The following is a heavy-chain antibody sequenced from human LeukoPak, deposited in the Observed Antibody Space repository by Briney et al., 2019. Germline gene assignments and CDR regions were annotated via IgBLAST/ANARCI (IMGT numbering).Heavy chain of an antibody. CDR2: ISSNGGST. V-gene: IGHV3-64*01. CDR1: GFTFSSYA. Sequence: PGGSLRLSCAASGFTFSSYAMHWVRQAPGKGLEYVSAISSNGGSTYYANSAKGRFTISRDNSKNTLYLQMGSLRAEDMAVYYCARVSSNYNYYGMDVWGQGTTVTVSS. J-gene: IGHJ6*02. D-gene: IGHD4-4*01. CDR3: ARVSSNYNYYGMDV.